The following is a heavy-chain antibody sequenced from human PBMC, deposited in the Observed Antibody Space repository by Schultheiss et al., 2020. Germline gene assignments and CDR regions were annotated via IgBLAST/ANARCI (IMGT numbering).Heavy chain of an antibody. CDR1: GFTFSNAW. V-gene: IGHV3-15*01. Sequence: GGSLRLSCAASGFTFSNAWMSWVRQAPGKGLEWVGRIKSKTDGGTTDYAAPVKGRFTISRDDSKNTLYLQMNSLRAEDTAVYYCAKVIVVAAADYFDYWGQGTLVTVSS. D-gene: IGHD6-13*01. J-gene: IGHJ4*02. CDR3: AKVIVVAAADYFDY. CDR2: IKSKTDGGTT.